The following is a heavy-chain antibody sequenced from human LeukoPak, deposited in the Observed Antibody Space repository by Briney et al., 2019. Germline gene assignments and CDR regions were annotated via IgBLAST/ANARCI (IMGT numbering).Heavy chain of an antibody. D-gene: IGHD2-15*01. Sequence: GGSLRLFCVGSGFKFTTTTMSWVRQAPGKGLEWVASMKEDGSEERYVDSVKGRFTISRDNAKNSLFLQLDSLRVEDTALYYCAKGGRSRFDFWGQGSLVTVSS. CDR2: MKEDGSEE. V-gene: IGHV3-7*01. J-gene: IGHJ4*02. CDR1: GFKFTTTT. CDR3: AKGGRSRFDF.